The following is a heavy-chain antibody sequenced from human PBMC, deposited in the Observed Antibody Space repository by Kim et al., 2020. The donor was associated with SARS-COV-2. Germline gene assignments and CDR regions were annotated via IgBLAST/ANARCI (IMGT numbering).Heavy chain of an antibody. CDR1: GFTFSSYA. CDR3: AKDKRSGITIFGVVIRGFDY. CDR2: ISGSGGST. J-gene: IGHJ4*02. V-gene: IGHV3-23*01. Sequence: GGSLRLSCAASGFTFSSYAMSWVRQAPGKGLEWVSAISGSGGSTYYADSVKGRFTISRDNSKNTLYLQMNSLRAEDTAVYYCAKDKRSGITIFGVVIRGFDYWGQGTLVTVSS. D-gene: IGHD3-3*01.